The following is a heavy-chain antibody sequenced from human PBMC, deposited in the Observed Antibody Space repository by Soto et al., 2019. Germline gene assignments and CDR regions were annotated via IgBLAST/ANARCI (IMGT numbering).Heavy chain of an antibody. CDR3: ARGGLQHALDV. V-gene: IGHV3-74*03. D-gene: IGHD6-13*01. CDR2: VNNDGTDT. J-gene: IGHJ6*02. Sequence: EVQLVESGGGLVQPGGSLRLSCAASGFTFSNYWMYWVRQAPGKGLVWVSRVNNDGTDTTHADSVKGRFTIARDNAENTLYLQMNSLRAEDTAVYYCARGGLQHALDVWGQGSTVTVSS. CDR1: GFTFSNYW.